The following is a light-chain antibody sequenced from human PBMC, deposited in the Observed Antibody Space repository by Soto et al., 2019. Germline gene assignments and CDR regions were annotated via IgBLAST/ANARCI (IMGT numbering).Light chain of an antibody. CDR3: QQYNNWPFT. Sequence: EIVMTQSPATLSVSPGERATLSCRASQSVSSNLAWYQQKPGQAPRLLIYGASTRATGIPGRFSGSGSGTEFTLTISSLQAEDFAVYYCQQYNNWPFTFGPGNKVDIK. V-gene: IGKV3-15*01. CDR1: QSVSSN. CDR2: GAS. J-gene: IGKJ3*01.